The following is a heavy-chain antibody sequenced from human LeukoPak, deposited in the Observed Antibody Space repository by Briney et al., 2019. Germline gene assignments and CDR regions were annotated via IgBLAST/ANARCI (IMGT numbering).Heavy chain of an antibody. Sequence: PSETLSLTCAVYGGSFSGYYWSWIRQPPGKGLEWIGEINHSGSTNYNPSLKSRVTISVDTSKNQFSLKPSSVTAADTAVYYCARSPYYYMDVWGKGTTVTVSS. J-gene: IGHJ6*03. CDR3: ARSPYYYMDV. CDR1: GGSFSGYY. V-gene: IGHV4-34*01. CDR2: INHSGST.